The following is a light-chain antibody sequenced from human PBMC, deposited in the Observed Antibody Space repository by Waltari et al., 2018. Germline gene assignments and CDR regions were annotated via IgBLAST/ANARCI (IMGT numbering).Light chain of an antibody. CDR2: TTH. V-gene: IGLV1-44*01. CDR1: SSNIGRNS. CDR3: AAWDDSPDGPV. J-gene: IGLJ3*02. Sequence: QSVMTQPPSASGTPGQRVTISCSGSSSNIGRNSVHWYQQLPGTAPKLLIYTTHPRPSGVPDRFSGSKSGTSASLAISGLQSEDEADYYCAAWDDSPDGPVFGGGTKLTVL.